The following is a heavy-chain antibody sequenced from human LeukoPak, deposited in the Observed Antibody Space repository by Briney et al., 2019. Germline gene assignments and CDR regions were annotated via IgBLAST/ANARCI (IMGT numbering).Heavy chain of an antibody. CDR2: IYYSGST. CDR1: GGSISSSSYY. Sequence: SETLSLTCTVSGGSISSSSYYWGWIRQPPGKGLEWIGSIYYSGSTNYNPSLKSRVTISVDTSKNQFSLKLSSVTAADTAVYYCASSRWESATANPIDYWGQGTLVTVSS. D-gene: IGHD2-21*02. J-gene: IGHJ4*02. CDR3: ASSRWESATANPIDY. V-gene: IGHV4-39*07.